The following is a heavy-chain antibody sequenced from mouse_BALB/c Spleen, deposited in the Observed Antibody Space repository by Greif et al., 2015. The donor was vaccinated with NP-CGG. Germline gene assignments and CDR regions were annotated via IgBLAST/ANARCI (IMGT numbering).Heavy chain of an antibody. Sequence: EVKLVESGGGLVQPGGSRKLSCAASGFTFSSFGMHWVRQAPEKGLEWVAYISSGSSTIYYADTVKGRFTISRDNPKNTLFLQMTSLRSEDTAMYYCARSDSAWFAYWGQGTLVTVSA. J-gene: IGHJ3*01. CDR2: ISSGSSTI. CDR3: ARSDSAWFAY. CDR1: GFTFSSFG. V-gene: IGHV5-17*02.